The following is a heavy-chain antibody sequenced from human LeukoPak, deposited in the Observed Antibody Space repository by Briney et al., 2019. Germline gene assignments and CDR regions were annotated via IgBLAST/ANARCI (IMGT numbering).Heavy chain of an antibody. V-gene: IGHV4-39*07. D-gene: IGHD3-22*01. CDR1: GGSISSSSHY. Sequence: PSETLSLTCTVSGGSISSSSHYWGWIRQPPGQGLEWIGSVYYSGSTYYNPSLKSRVTISVDTSKNQFSLKLSSVTAADTAVYYCARGYYYLRDAFDIWGQGTMVTVSS. CDR2: VYYSGST. J-gene: IGHJ3*02. CDR3: ARGYYYLRDAFDI.